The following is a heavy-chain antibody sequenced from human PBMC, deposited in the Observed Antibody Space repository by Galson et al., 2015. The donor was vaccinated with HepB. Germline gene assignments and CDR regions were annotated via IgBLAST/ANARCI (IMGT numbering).Heavy chain of an antibody. D-gene: IGHD5-18*01. V-gene: IGHV3-43D*03. J-gene: IGHJ4*02. CDR3: AKGRRYTYGYYCYFDY. CDR2: ISWDGGST. Sequence: LRLSCAASGFTFDDYAMHWVRRAPGKGLEWVSLISWDGGSTSYADSVRGRFTISRDNSKNSLYLQMNSLRTEDTALYYCAKGRRYTYGYYCYFDYWGQGTLVTVSS. CDR1: GFTFDDYA.